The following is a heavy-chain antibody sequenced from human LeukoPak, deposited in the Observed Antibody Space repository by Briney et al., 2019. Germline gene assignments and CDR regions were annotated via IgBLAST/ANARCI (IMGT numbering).Heavy chain of an antibody. D-gene: IGHD1-26*01. CDR1: GGSISSYY. CDR2: IYYSGST. J-gene: IGHJ4*02. V-gene: IGHV4-59*01. Sequence: TPSETLSLTCTVSGGSISSYYWSWIRQPPGKGLEWIGYIYYSGSTNYNPSLKSRVTISVDTSKNQFSLKLSSVTAADTAVYYCARESGSYQYYFDYWGQGTLVTVSS. CDR3: ARESGSYQYYFDY.